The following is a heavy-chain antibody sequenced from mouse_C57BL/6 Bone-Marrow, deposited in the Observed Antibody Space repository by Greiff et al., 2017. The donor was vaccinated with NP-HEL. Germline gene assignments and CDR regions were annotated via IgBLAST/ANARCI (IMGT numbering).Heavy chain of an antibody. CDR1: GFTFTDYY. CDR3: ARYRGSSQYYFDD. J-gene: IGHJ2*01. CDR2: IRNKANGYTT. D-gene: IGHD1-1*01. Sequence: EVKLMESGGGLVQPGGSLSLSCAASGFTFTDYYMSWVRQPPGKALEWLGFIRNKANGYTTEYSASVKGRFTISRDNSQSILYLQMNALRAEDSATYYCARYRGSSQYYFDDWGQGTTLTVSS. V-gene: IGHV7-3*01.